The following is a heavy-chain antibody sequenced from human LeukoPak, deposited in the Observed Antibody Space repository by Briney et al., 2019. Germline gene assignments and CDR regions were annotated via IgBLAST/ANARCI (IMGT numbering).Heavy chain of an antibody. CDR2: ISASGTST. Sequence: PGGSLRLSCAASGFTFSSYTMSWVRQAPGKGLEWVAAISASGTSTYYADSVKGRFTISRDNSKNTLYLQMNSLRAEDTAVYYCAKDLDYYDSSGYADAFDIWGQGTMVTVSS. CDR1: GFTFSSYT. J-gene: IGHJ3*02. D-gene: IGHD3-22*01. CDR3: AKDLDYYDSSGYADAFDI. V-gene: IGHV3-23*01.